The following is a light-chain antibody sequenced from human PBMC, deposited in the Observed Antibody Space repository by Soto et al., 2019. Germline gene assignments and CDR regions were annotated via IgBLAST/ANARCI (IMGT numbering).Light chain of an antibody. CDR3: CSYVGNSAWV. J-gene: IGLJ1*01. V-gene: IGLV2-23*01. CDR1: SIDVGSYNL. Sequence: QSVLTQPASVSGSPGQSITISCTGTSIDVGSYNLVSWYQQHPGKVPKLLIYDGSKRPSGVSNRFSESKSGNTASLTISGLQAEDEADYYCCSYVGNSAWVFGSGTKSPS. CDR2: DGS.